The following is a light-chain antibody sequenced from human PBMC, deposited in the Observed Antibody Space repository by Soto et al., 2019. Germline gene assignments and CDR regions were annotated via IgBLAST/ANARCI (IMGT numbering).Light chain of an antibody. V-gene: IGKV1-5*03. CDR1: QSMSLW. CDR2: TAS. J-gene: IGKJ1*01. Sequence: DIQMTQSPSTLSVSVVYRGTITCRASQSMSLWLAWYQQKPGKAPKLLIYTASTLQSGVPSRFSGSGSGPEFTLTITSLQPDDSATYYCQHYNSHSEAFGPGTKVDIK. CDR3: QHYNSHSEA.